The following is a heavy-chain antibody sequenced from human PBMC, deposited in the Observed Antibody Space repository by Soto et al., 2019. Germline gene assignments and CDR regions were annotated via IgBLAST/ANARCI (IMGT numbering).Heavy chain of an antibody. V-gene: IGHV4-34*01. D-gene: IGHD3-10*01. CDR3: ARFLFRGGSGSYYYYYYGMDV. J-gene: IGHJ6*02. Sequence: ETLSLTCAVYGGSFSGYYWSWIRQPPGKGLEWIGEINHSGSTNYNPSLKSRVTISVDTSKNQFSLKLSSVTAADTAVYYCARFLFRGGSGSYYYYYYGMDVWGQGTTV. CDR2: INHSGST. CDR1: GGSFSGYY.